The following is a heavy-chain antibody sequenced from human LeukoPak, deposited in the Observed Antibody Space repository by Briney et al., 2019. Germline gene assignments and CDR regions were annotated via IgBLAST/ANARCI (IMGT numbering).Heavy chain of an antibody. CDR1: GYTFTSYG. Sequence: ASVKVSCKASGYTFTSYGISWVRQAPGQGLEWMGWISAYNGNTNYAQKLQGRVTMTTDTSTSTAYMELRSLRPDDTAVYYCARGLYDFWSGYLYYFDYWGQGTLVTVSS. CDR3: ARGLYDFWSGYLYYFDY. J-gene: IGHJ4*02. V-gene: IGHV1-18*01. D-gene: IGHD3-3*01. CDR2: ISAYNGNT.